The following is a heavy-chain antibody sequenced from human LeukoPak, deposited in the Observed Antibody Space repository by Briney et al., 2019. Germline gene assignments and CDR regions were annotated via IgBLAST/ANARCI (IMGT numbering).Heavy chain of an antibody. J-gene: IGHJ3*02. CDR1: GYTFTSYA. D-gene: IGHD5-18*01. V-gene: IGHV1-3*03. Sequence: GASVKVSCKASGYTFTSYAMHWVRQAPGQRLEWMGWINAGNGNTKYSQEFQGRVTITRDTSASTAYMELSSLRSEDMAVYYCARGPDTAMAYDAFDIWGQGTMVTVSS. CDR3: ARGPDTAMAYDAFDI. CDR2: INAGNGNT.